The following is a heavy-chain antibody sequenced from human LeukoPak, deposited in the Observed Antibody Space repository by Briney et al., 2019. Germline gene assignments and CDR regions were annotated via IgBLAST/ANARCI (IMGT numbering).Heavy chain of an antibody. CDR3: ARLYGSGSYYRH. Sequence: SETLSLTCTVYGGSFSGYYWSWIRQPPGKGLEWIGEINQSGSTNYNPSLKSRVTISAATSKNQFSLKLNSMTAADTAVYYCARLYGSGSYYRHWGQGTLVTVSS. J-gene: IGHJ4*02. D-gene: IGHD3-10*01. CDR1: GGSFSGYY. V-gene: IGHV4-34*01. CDR2: INQSGST.